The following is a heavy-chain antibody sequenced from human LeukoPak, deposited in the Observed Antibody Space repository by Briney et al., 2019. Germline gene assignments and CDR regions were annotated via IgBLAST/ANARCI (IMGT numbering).Heavy chain of an antibody. J-gene: IGHJ4*02. CDR1: GFTFSDYY. CDR3: AREFTQRDY. Sequence: GGSLGLSCVASGFTFSDYYMSWIRQAPGKGLEWVSYISGSDGTIKYADSVKGRFTISRDNAKNSLYLQMNSLRVEDTAVYYCAREFTQRDYWGQGTLVTVSS. V-gene: IGHV3-11*01. CDR2: ISGSDGTI.